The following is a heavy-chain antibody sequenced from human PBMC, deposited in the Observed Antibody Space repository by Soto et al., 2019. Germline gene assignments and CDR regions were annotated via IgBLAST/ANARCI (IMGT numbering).Heavy chain of an antibody. CDR2: INAGNGNT. V-gene: IGHV1-3*01. J-gene: IGHJ6*02. CDR3: ASSNIVAAPYGMDV. CDR1: GYTFTRYA. Sequence: VSVKVSCKASGYTFTRYAMHWVRQAPGQRLEWMGWINAGNGNTKYSQKFQGRVTITRDTSASTAYMELSSLRSEDTAVYYCASSNIVAAPYGMDVWGQGTTVTVSS. D-gene: IGHD6-13*01.